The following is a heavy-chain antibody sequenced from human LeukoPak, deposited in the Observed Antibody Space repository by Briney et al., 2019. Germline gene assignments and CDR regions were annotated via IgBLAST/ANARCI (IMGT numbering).Heavy chain of an antibody. V-gene: IGHV3-66*01. J-gene: IGHJ4*02. D-gene: IGHD3-16*01. Sequence: GGSLRLSCAASGFSVSSNYMNWVRQAPGKGLEWVSVIHSDGSTYYADSVKGRFTISRDNSKNTLYLQMNSLRAEDTAVYYCAKDRDVWGSLLDYWGQGTLVTVSS. CDR2: IHSDGST. CDR1: GFSVSSNY. CDR3: AKDRDVWGSLLDY.